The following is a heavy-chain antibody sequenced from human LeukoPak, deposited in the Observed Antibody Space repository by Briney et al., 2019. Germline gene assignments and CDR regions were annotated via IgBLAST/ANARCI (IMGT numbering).Heavy chain of an antibody. D-gene: IGHD2-15*01. CDR2: IYYSGST. CDR1: GGSISSGGYY. J-gene: IGHJ3*02. CDR3: ARDTEYCSGGSCYSEIDAFDI. Sequence: SETLSLTCTVSGGSISSGGYYWSWIRQHPGTGLEWIGYIYYSGSTYYNPSLKSRVTISVDTSKSQFSLKLSSVTAADTAVYYCARDTEYCSGGSCYSEIDAFDIWGQGTMVTVSS. V-gene: IGHV4-31*03.